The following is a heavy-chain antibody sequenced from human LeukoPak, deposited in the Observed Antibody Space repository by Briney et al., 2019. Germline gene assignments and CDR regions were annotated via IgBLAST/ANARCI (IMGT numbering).Heavy chain of an antibody. Sequence: PGGSLRLSCVASGFTFRDFALTWVRQAPGKGLEWVSAISGGGDGTWHADSVKGRFTISRDNSKNTLYLQMNSLRVDDTAVYYCAKDSRWLDLNFDYWGQGTLVTVSS. CDR3: AKDSRWLDLNFDY. V-gene: IGHV3-23*01. CDR2: ISGGGDGT. D-gene: IGHD5-24*01. J-gene: IGHJ4*02. CDR1: GFTFRDFA.